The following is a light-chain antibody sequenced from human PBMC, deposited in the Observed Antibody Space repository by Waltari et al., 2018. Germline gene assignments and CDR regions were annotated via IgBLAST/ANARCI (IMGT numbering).Light chain of an antibody. V-gene: IGLV2-14*03. CDR2: DVS. J-gene: IGLJ2*01. CDR3: SSYTSSGTRI. CDR1: SSDVGGYNY. Sequence: QSALTQPASVSGSPGQSITISCTGTSSDVGGYNYVSWYQQHPDTALKLMMYDVSNRPSGVSNRFSGSKSGDTASLTISGLQAEDEADYYCSSYTSSGTRIFGGGTKLTVL.